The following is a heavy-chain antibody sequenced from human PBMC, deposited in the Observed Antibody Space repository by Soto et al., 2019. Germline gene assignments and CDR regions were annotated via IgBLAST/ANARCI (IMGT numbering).Heavy chain of an antibody. Sequence: QVQLQQWGAGLLKPSETLSLTCAVYGGSFSGYYWSWIRQPPGKGLEWIGEINHSGSTNYNPSLKSRVTVSVDTSKNQFSLKLSSVTAADTAVYYCASRNGDYWNWFDPWGQGTLVTVSS. D-gene: IGHD4-17*01. CDR3: ASRNGDYWNWFDP. CDR2: INHSGST. V-gene: IGHV4-34*01. J-gene: IGHJ5*02. CDR1: GGSFSGYY.